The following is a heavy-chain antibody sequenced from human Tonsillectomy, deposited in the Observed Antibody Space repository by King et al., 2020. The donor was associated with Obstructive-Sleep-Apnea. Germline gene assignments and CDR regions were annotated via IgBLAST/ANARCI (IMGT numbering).Heavy chain of an antibody. CDR2: IRNKANSYTT. CDR3: ARYWTNGVVRGAFDI. V-gene: IGHV3-72*01. CDR1: GFTFSDHY. D-gene: IGHD2-8*01. J-gene: IGHJ3*02. Sequence: VQLVESGGGLVQPGGSLRLSCAASGFTFSDHYMDWVRQAPGKGLEWVGRIRNKANSYTTEYAASVKGRYTISRDDSKNSLYLQMNSLKTEDTAVYYCARYWTNGVVRGAFDIWGQGTMVTVSS.